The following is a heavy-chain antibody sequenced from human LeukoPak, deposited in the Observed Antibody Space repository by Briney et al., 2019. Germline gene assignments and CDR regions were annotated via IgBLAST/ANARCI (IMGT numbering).Heavy chain of an antibody. CDR3: ARGDTVTPWGDYYYGMDV. Sequence: PGGSLRLSCVASGFTFTNYAMGWVRQALGKRPEWVSSLTDSGGTTYYVDSVKGRFAISRDNSRNTLYLHMNSLRAEDTAVYYCARGDTVTPWGDYYYGMDVWGQGTTVTVSS. V-gene: IGHV3-23*01. J-gene: IGHJ6*02. D-gene: IGHD4-17*01. CDR2: LTDSGGTT. CDR1: GFTFTNYA.